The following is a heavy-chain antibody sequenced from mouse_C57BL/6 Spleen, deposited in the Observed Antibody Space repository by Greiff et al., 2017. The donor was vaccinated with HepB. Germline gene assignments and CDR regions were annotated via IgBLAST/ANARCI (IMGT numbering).Heavy chain of an antibody. CDR2: INPYNGGT. V-gene: IGHV1-19*01. D-gene: IGHD4-1*01. CDR3: ARSGTGYFDV. J-gene: IGHJ1*03. CDR1: GYTFTDYY. Sequence: VQLQQSGPVLVKPGASVKMSCKASGYTFTDYYMNWVKQSHGKSLEWIGVINPYNGGTSYNQKFKGKATLTVDKSSSTAYMELNSLTSEDSAVYDCARSGTGYFDVWGTGTTVTVSS.